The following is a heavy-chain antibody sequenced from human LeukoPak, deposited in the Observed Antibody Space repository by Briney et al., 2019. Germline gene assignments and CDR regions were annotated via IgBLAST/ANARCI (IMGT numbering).Heavy chain of an antibody. Sequence: SETLSLTCTVSGGSISSSSYYWGWIRQPPGKGLEWIGSIYYSGSTYYNPSLKSRVTISVDTSKNQFSLKLSSVTAADTAVYYCARDRWVGIAAAGEHDAFDIWGQGTMVTVSS. CDR1: GGSISSSSYY. CDR2: IYYSGST. J-gene: IGHJ3*02. D-gene: IGHD6-13*01. V-gene: IGHV4-39*07. CDR3: ARDRWVGIAAAGEHDAFDI.